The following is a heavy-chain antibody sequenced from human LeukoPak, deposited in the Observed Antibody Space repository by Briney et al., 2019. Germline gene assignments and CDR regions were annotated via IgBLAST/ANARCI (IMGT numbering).Heavy chain of an antibody. CDR2: IRYDGSNK. Sequence: HPGGSLRLSCAASGFTFSSYGMHWVRQAPGKGLEWVAFIRYDGSNKYYADSVKGRFTISRDNSKNTLYLQMNSLRAEDTAVYYCARGFVGEKSGAFDIWGQGTMVTVSS. V-gene: IGHV3-30*02. CDR3: ARGFVGEKSGAFDI. D-gene: IGHD3-10*01. CDR1: GFTFSSYG. J-gene: IGHJ3*02.